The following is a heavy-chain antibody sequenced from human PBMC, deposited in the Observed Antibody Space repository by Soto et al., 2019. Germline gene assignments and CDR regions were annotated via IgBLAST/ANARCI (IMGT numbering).Heavy chain of an antibody. CDR1: GGSISSGGYY. CDR3: ARDLGIRSYYFDY. D-gene: IGHD3-16*01. Sequence: SETLSLTCTVSGGSISSGGYYWSWIRQHPGKGLEWIGYIYYSGSTYYNPSLKSRVTISVDTSKNQFSLKLSSVTAADTAVYYCARDLGIRSYYFDYWGQGTLVTVSS. CDR2: IYYSGST. V-gene: IGHV4-31*03. J-gene: IGHJ4*02.